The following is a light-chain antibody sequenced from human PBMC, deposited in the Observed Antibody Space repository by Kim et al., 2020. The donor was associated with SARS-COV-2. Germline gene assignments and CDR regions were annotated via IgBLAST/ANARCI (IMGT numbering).Light chain of an antibody. Sequence: ASVGDRVTITCRDSQTIRSWLAWYQQKPGKAPKLLIYDASTLESGVPSRCSGSDSGTEFTLTISNLQSDDFATYYCQQYNGLLVTFGGGTKVDIK. CDR1: QTIRSW. V-gene: IGKV1-5*01. CDR2: DAS. CDR3: QQYNGLLVT. J-gene: IGKJ4*01.